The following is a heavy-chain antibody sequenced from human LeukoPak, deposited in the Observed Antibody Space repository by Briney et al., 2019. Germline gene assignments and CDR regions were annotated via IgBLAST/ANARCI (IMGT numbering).Heavy chain of an antibody. J-gene: IGHJ4*02. CDR1: GFTFSSYG. D-gene: IGHD5-18*01. Sequence: GGTLRLSCAASGFTFSSYGMSWVRQAPGKGLEWVSAISGSGGSTYYADSVKGRFTISRDNSKNTLYLQMNSLRAEDTAVYYCAKDLYSYGSPGDYWGQGTLVTVSS. V-gene: IGHV3-23*01. CDR3: AKDLYSYGSPGDY. CDR2: ISGSGGST.